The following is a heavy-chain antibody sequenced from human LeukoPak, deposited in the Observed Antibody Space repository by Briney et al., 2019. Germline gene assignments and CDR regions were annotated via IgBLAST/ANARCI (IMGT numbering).Heavy chain of an antibody. J-gene: IGHJ6*03. CDR3: ARDGCGGSCFHYYYYMDV. V-gene: IGHV4-59*01. Sequence: SETLSLTCTVSGGSIGSFYRTWIRQPPGKGLEWIGYIYHSGTTNYNPSLKSRVTISVDTSKNQFSLKLSSVTAADTAVYYCARDGCGGSCFHYYYYMDVWGKGTTVTISS. CDR2: IYHSGTT. CDR1: GGSIGSFY. D-gene: IGHD2-15*01.